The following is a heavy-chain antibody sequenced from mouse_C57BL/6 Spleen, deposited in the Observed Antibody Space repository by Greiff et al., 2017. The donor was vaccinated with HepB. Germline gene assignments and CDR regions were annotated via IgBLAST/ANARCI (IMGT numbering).Heavy chain of an antibody. CDR1: GYTFTSYW. V-gene: IGHV1-53*01. Sequence: QVQLQQPGTELVKPGASVKLSCKASGYTFTSYWMHWVKQRPGQGLEWIGNINPSNGGTNYNEKFKSKATLTVDKSSSTAYMQLSSLTSEDSAVYYCAIDDGYYDDYYAMDYWDQGTSVTVSS. CDR2: INPSNGGT. J-gene: IGHJ4*01. CDR3: AIDDGYYDDYYAMDY. D-gene: IGHD2-3*01.